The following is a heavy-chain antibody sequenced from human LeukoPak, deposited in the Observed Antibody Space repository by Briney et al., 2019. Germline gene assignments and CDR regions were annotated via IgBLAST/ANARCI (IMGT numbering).Heavy chain of an antibody. CDR1: GYHFTSYW. CDR3: ARHPTTVTTAFDI. D-gene: IGHD4-17*01. V-gene: IGHV5-51*01. Sequence: GESLQISCKGSGYHFTSYWIGWVRQMPGKGLEWMGIIYPGDSDTRYSPSLQGQVTISADKSISTAYLQWSSLKASDTAMYYCARHPTTVTTAFDIWGQGTMVTVSS. CDR2: IYPGDSDT. J-gene: IGHJ3*02.